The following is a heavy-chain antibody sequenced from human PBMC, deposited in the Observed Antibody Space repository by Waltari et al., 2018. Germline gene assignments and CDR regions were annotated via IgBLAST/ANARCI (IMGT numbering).Heavy chain of an antibody. CDR2: IYYSGST. J-gene: IGHJ5*02. D-gene: IGHD4-4*01. CDR1: GGSISSGGYY. Sequence: QVQLQESGPGLVKPSQTLSLTCTVSGGSISSGGYYWSWIRTHPGKGLEWIGYIYYSGSTYYNPSLKSRVTISVDTSKNQFSLKLSSVTAADTAVYYCAREMTTVTFNWFDPWGQGTLVTVSS. CDR3: AREMTTVTFNWFDP. V-gene: IGHV4-31*03.